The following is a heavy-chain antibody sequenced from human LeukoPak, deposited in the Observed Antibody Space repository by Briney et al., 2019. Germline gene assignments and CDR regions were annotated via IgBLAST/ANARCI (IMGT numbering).Heavy chain of an antibody. D-gene: IGHD3/OR15-3a*01. V-gene: IGHV3-21*01. J-gene: IGHJ6*03. CDR3: ARDGAGLYYYMDV. CDR2: ISSSSSYI. CDR1: GFTFGDYA. Sequence: GGSLRLSCTASGFTFGDYAMSWVRQAPGKGLEWVSSISSSSSYIYYADSVKGRFTISRDNAKNSLYLQMNSLRAEDTTVYYCARDGAGLYYYMDVWGKGTTVTVSS.